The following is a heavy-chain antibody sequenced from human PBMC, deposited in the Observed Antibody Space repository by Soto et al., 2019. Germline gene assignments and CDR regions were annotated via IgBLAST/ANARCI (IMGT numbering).Heavy chain of an antibody. CDR3: ATDRVCSSTSCYEAWFDP. V-gene: IGHV1-18*01. CDR1: GYTFTSYG. D-gene: IGHD2-2*01. J-gene: IGHJ5*02. CDR2: ISAYNGNT. Sequence: QVQLVQSGAEVKKPGASVKVSCKASGYTFTSYGISWVRQAPGQGLEWMGWISAYNGNTNYAQKLQGRVTITTDTSTSTASMELRSLRSDDTAVYYCATDRVCSSTSCYEAWFDPWGQGTLVTVSS.